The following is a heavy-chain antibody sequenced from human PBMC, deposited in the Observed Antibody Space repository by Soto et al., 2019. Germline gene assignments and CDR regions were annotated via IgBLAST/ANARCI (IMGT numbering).Heavy chain of an antibody. CDR3: ARKGLGGSDYYYGLDV. CDR2: ISAYNGNT. Sequence: GGSVKVSCKGSGYTFTNYGVTWVRQARGQGLEWMGWISAYNGNTNYAQKLQGRVTMTTDTSTSTAYMELRSLRSDDTAVYYCARKGLGGSDYYYGLDVWGQGTTVTVSS. V-gene: IGHV1-18*04. J-gene: IGHJ6*02. D-gene: IGHD3-16*01. CDR1: GYTFTNYG.